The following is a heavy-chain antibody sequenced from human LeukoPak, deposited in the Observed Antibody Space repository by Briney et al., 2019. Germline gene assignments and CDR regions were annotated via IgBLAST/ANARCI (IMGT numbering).Heavy chain of an antibody. Sequence: KTSETLSLTCTVSGGSISSYYWSWIRQPAGKGLEWIGRIYTSGSTNYNPSLKSRVTMSVDTSKNQFSLNLSSVTAADTAVYYCARFSSIAAAFDYWGLGTLVTVSS. J-gene: IGHJ4*02. V-gene: IGHV4-4*07. CDR1: GGSISSYY. CDR2: IYTSGST. D-gene: IGHD6-13*01. CDR3: ARFSSIAAAFDY.